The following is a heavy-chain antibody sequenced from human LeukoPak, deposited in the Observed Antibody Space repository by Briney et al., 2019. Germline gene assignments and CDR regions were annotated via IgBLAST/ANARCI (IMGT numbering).Heavy chain of an antibody. CDR1: GGSISSYY. CDR3: ARLSAPGSYYKLPLYYFDY. CDR2: IYCSGST. J-gene: IGHJ4*02. D-gene: IGHD3-10*01. Sequence: NPSETLSLTCTVSGGSISSYYWSWIRQPSGKGLEWIGYIYCSGSTNYNPSLKSRVTISVDTSKNQFSLKLSSVTAADTAVYYCARLSAPGSYYKLPLYYFDYWGQGTLVTVSS. V-gene: IGHV4-59*08.